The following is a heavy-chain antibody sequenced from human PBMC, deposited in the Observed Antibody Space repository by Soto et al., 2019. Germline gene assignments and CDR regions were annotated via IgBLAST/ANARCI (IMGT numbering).Heavy chain of an antibody. D-gene: IGHD2-15*01. CDR3: ARGPWVVAATRFERFYP. J-gene: IGHJ5*02. CDR2: IYYSGST. CDR1: GGSISSGGYY. Sequence: PSETLSLTCTVSGGSISSGGYYWSWIRQHPGKGLEWIGYIYYSGSTYYNPSLKSRVTISVDTSKNQFSLKLSSVTAADTAVYYCARGPWVVAATRFERFYPWGKGTLVPVAS. V-gene: IGHV4-31*03.